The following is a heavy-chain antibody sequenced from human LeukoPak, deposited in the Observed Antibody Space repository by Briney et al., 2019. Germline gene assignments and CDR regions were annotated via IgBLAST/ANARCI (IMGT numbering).Heavy chain of an antibody. V-gene: IGHV4-61*01. J-gene: IGHJ6*02. Sequence: SQTLSLTCTVSGGSISSGSYYWSWIRQPPGKGLEWIGYIYYSGSTNYNPSLKSRVTISKDTSKNQFSLKLTSVTAADTAVYYCARGVSPYYYGMDVWGQGTTVTVSS. CDR3: ARGVSPYYYGMDV. CDR2: IYYSGST. CDR1: GGSISSGSYY.